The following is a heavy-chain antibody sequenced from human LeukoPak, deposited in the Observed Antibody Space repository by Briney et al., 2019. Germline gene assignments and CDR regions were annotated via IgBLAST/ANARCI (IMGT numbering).Heavy chain of an antibody. V-gene: IGHV3-21*01. CDR3: ARDRGYGYYYFDY. CDR1: GLTFSSNS. J-gene: IGHJ4*02. D-gene: IGHD5-12*01. Sequence: PGGSLRLSCADSGLTFSSNSMDWVRQAPGKGLEWVSSISSSSTYICYADSVRGRFTISRDNAKKSLYLQMDSLRAEDTAVYFCARDRGYGYYYFDYWGQGTLVTVSS. CDR2: ISSSSTYI.